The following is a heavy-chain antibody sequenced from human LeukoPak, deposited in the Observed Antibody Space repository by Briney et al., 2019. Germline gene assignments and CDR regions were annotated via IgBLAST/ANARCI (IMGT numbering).Heavy chain of an antibody. CDR3: ARDRCSSTSCYTLYY. CDR2: IYYTGIA. D-gene: IGHD2-2*02. V-gene: IGHV4-39*02. CDR1: DGSITRSSYY. Sequence: SETLSLTCTVSDGSITRSSYYWGWIRQTPGEGLDWIGSIYYTGIAYYNPSLQGRVTMSVDTSKNQFSLKLNSVTVADTAVYYCARDRCSSTSCYTLYYWGQGTLVTVSS. J-gene: IGHJ4*02.